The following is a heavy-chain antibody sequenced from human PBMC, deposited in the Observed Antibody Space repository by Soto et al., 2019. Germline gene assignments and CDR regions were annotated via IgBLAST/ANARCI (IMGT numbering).Heavy chain of an antibody. CDR1: GGSISSSSYY. D-gene: IGHD2-2*01. Sequence: QLQLQESGPGLVKPSETLSLTCTVSGGSISSSSYYWGWIRQPPGKGLEWIGSIYYSGSTYYNPSLTSRVTISVDTSKNQFSLKLSAVTAADTAVYYCARHCSSTSCPTDAFDIWGQGTMVTVSS. J-gene: IGHJ3*02. CDR2: IYYSGST. V-gene: IGHV4-39*01. CDR3: ARHCSSTSCPTDAFDI.